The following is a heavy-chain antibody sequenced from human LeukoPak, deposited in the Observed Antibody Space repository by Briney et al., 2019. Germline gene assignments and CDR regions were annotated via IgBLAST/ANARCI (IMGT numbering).Heavy chain of an antibody. CDR3: ARVLKNYYGSGSYYSDY. CDR1: GFTFSSYW. Sequence: GGSLRLSCAASGFTFSSYWIHWVRQPPGKGLVWVSRITISETNTDYADSVKGRFTISRDNAKNSLYLQMNSLRAEDTALYHCARVLKNYYGSGSYYSDYWGQGTLVTVSS. CDR2: ITISETNT. J-gene: IGHJ4*02. D-gene: IGHD3-10*01. V-gene: IGHV3-74*01.